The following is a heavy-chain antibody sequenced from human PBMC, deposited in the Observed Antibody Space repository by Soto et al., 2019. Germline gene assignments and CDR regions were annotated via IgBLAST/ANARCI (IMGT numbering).Heavy chain of an antibody. D-gene: IGHD6-13*01. CDR3: AQTQISPTGTFDN. Sequence: SGPTLVNPTQTLTLTCTFSGFSLSTRGVSVGWVRLPPGKALDWLALIYWDDGERYSPSLKSRLAITKDTSKNQVVLTITNMDPVDTATYYCAQTQISPTGTFDNWGQGTLVTVSS. J-gene: IGHJ4*02. CDR1: GFSLSTRGVS. V-gene: IGHV2-5*02. CDR2: IYWDDGE.